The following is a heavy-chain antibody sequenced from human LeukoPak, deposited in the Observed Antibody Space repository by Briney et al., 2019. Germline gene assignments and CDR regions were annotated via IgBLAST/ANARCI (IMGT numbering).Heavy chain of an antibody. CDR1: GGSISSGGYY. CDR2: IYYSGST. Sequence: SQTLSLTCTVSGGSISSGGYYWSWIRQPPGEGLEWIGYIYYSGSTNYNPSLKSRVTISVDTSKNQFSPKLSSVTAADTAVYYCARLAYYYDSSGYYEGALFDYWGQGTLVTVSS. CDR3: ARLAYYYDSSGYYEGALFDY. V-gene: IGHV4-61*08. D-gene: IGHD3-22*01. J-gene: IGHJ4*02.